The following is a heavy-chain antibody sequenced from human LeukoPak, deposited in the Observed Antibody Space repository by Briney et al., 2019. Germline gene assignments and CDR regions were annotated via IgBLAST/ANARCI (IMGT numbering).Heavy chain of an antibody. V-gene: IGHV5-51*01. D-gene: IGHD2-21*02. J-gene: IGHJ4*02. CDR3: TRHTAMGRSRDY. CDR2: IDPGDSDT. Sequence: GESLKISCKASGYSFTNFWIGWVRQTPEKGLEWMGIIDPGDSDTRYTPSFQGQVSISADKSPSTAYLQWSSLRASDTAIYYCTRHTAMGRSRDYWGQGTLVTVSS. CDR1: GYSFTNFW.